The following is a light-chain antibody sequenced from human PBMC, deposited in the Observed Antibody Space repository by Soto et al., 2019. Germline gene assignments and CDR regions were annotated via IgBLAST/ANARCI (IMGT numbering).Light chain of an antibody. CDR2: ELS. J-gene: IGKJ1*01. V-gene: IGKV2-29*01. CDR3: QQYGRSPTT. Sequence: IYELSSRFSGLPDTFTGSGSGTDFTLKISRVEAEDVGLYYCQQYGRSPTTFGQGTKVDIK.